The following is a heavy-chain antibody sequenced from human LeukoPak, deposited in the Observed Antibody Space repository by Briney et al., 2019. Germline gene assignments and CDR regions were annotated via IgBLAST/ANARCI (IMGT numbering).Heavy chain of an antibody. Sequence: SETLSLTCAVYGGSFSGYYWSWIRQPPGKGLEWIGEINHSGSTNYNPSLKSRVTILVDTSKNQFSLKLSSVTAADTAVYYCARNDASGSYYNVAFDIWGQGTMVTVSS. J-gene: IGHJ3*02. CDR1: GGSFSGYY. D-gene: IGHD3-10*01. CDR3: ARNDASGSYYNVAFDI. V-gene: IGHV4-34*01. CDR2: INHSGST.